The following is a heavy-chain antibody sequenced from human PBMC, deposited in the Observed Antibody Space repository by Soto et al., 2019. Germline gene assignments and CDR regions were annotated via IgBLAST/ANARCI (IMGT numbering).Heavy chain of an antibody. CDR3: AKGPTIFGVSLSYSFYYGLDV. CDR1: RITFSSFA. V-gene: IGHV3-23*01. J-gene: IGHJ6*02. D-gene: IGHD3-3*01. Sequence: GGSLRLSCDASRITFSSFAMSWVRQAPGKGLEWVSAISNSGASAYSADSVKGRFTISRDNSKNTLYLQMNSLRAEDTAVYYCAKGPTIFGVSLSYSFYYGLDVWGQGTTVTVSS. CDR2: ISNSGASA.